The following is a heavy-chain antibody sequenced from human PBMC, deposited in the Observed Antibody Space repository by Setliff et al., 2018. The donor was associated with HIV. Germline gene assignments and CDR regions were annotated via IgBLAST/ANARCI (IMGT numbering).Heavy chain of an antibody. D-gene: IGHD2-2*01. CDR1: GFTLSYHD. Sequence: PGGSLRLSCAAPGFTLSYHDMHWVRQVTGRGLEWVSYIGTAGDTRYADSVKGRVTISRENAKNSLYLQMNTLRAEDTAVYYCARVHCSSISCYFFGFDNWGQGAQVTVSS. CDR3: ARVHCSSISCYFFGFDN. V-gene: IGHV3-13*01. J-gene: IGHJ4*02. CDR2: IGTAGDT.